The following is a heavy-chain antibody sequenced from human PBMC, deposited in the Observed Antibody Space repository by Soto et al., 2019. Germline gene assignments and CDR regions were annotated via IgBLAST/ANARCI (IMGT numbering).Heavy chain of an antibody. V-gene: IGHV3-23*01. CDR2: ISGSGGST. J-gene: IGHJ4*02. CDR3: AKDPGWLQLEYYFDY. CDR1: GFTFSSYA. Sequence: GGSLRLSCAASGFTFSSYAMSWVRQAPGKGLEWVSAISGSGGSTYYADSVKGWFTISRDNSKNTLYLQMNSLRAEDTAVYYCAKDPGWLQLEYYFDYWGQGTLVTVSS. D-gene: IGHD5-12*01.